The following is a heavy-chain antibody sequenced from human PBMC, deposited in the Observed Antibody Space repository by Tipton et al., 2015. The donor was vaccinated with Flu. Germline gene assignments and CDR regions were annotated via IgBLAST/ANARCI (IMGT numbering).Heavy chain of an antibody. V-gene: IGHV4-34*01. D-gene: IGHD3-10*01. J-gene: IGHJ4*02. CDR3: VRGAPRLYYYGSGSYLDRRFDY. CDR2: INHSGST. Sequence: TLSLTCAVYGGSFSGYYWSWIRQPPGKGLEWIGEINHSGSTNYNPSLKSRVTISVDTSKNQFSLKLSSVTAADTAVYYCVRGAPRLYYYGSGSYLDRRFDYWGQGTLVTVSS. CDR1: GGSFSGYY.